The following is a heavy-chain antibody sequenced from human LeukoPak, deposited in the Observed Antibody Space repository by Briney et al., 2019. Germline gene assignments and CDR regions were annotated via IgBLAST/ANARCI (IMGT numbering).Heavy chain of an antibody. D-gene: IGHD3-10*01. V-gene: IGHV4-34*01. J-gene: IGHJ6*03. CDR2: INHSGNT. Sequence: SETLSLTCAVYFGSFSGYYWSWIRQPPGRGLEWIGEINHSGNTNYNSSLKGRVTISVDTSKNQFSLKLSSLTAADTAVYYCARGYYGSGSHCCHMDVWGKGTTITVS. CDR3: ARGYYGSGSHCCHMDV. CDR1: FGSFSGYY.